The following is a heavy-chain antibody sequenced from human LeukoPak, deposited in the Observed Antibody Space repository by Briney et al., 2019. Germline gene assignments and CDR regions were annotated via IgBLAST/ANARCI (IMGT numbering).Heavy chain of an antibody. Sequence: GGSLRLSCAASGFTFSSYGMHWVRQAPGKGLEWVAVISYDGSNKYYADSVKGRFTISRDNSKNTLYLQMNSLRAEDTAVYYCSKEQYYDCYYGMDVWGQGTTVTVSS. D-gene: IGHD4-11*01. J-gene: IGHJ6*02. CDR1: GFTFSSYG. CDR2: ISYDGSNK. CDR3: SKEQYYDCYYGMDV. V-gene: IGHV3-30*18.